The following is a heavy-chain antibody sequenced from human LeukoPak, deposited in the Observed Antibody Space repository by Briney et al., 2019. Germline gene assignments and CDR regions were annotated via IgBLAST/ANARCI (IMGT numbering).Heavy chain of an antibody. CDR2: ISYDGSEK. Sequence: GKSLRLSCAASGFTFSSYGMHWVRQSPGKGLEWVAFISYDGSEKSYVDSVKGRFTISRDNSKKTLYLQMNSLRVEDTAMYYCAKDPRSGNYFAIDYWGQGTLVTVSS. CDR3: AKDPRSGNYFAIDY. J-gene: IGHJ4*02. CDR1: GFTFSSYG. V-gene: IGHV3-30*18. D-gene: IGHD3-10*01.